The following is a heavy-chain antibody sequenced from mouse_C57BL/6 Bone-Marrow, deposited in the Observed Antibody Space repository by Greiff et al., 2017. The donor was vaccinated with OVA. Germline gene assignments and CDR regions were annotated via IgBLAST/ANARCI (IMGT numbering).Heavy chain of an antibody. CDR1: GYTFTDYN. J-gene: IGHJ2*01. V-gene: IGHV1-22*01. D-gene: IGHD1-2*01. Sequence: VQLQQSGPELVKPGASVKMSCKASGYTFTDYNMHWVKPSHGKSLEWIGYINPNNGGTSYNQKFKGKATLTVNKSSSTSYMELRSLTSEDSAVYYCASWVRRGYWGQGTTLTVSS. CDR2: INPNNGGT. CDR3: ASWVRRGY.